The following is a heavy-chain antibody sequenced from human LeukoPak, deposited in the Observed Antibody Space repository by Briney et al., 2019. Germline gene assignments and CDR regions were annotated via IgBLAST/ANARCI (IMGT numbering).Heavy chain of an antibody. CDR2: IIPILGIA. CDR3: ASLRDRWLPVT. Sequence: GAPVKVSCKVSGYTFTSYDINWVRQATGQGLEWMGRIIPILGIANYAQKFQGRVTITADKSTSTAYMELSSLRSEDTAVYYCASLRDRWLPVTWGQGTLVTVSS. D-gene: IGHD5-24*01. CDR1: GYTFTSYD. V-gene: IGHV1-69*04. J-gene: IGHJ5*02.